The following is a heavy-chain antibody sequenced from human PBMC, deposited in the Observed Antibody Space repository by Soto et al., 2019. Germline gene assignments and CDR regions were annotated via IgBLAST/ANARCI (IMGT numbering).Heavy chain of an antibody. D-gene: IGHD2-15*01. CDR2: IYYSGST. CDR3: ARQGYCSGCSCPRSANDY. CDR1: GGSISSYY. V-gene: IGHV4-59*08. J-gene: IGHJ4*02. Sequence: SETLSLTCTVSGGSISSYYWSWIRQPPGKGLEWIGYIYYSGSTNYNPSLKSRVTISVDTSKNQFSLKLSSVTAADTAVYYCARQGYCSGCSCPRSANDYWGQGTLVTVSS.